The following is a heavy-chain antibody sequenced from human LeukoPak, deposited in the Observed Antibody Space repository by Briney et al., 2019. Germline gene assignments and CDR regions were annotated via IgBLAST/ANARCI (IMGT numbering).Heavy chain of an antibody. Sequence: SETLSLTCTVSGGSISSYYWSWIRQPPGKGLEWIGYIYYSGSTNYNPSLNSRVTISVDTSKNQFSLKLSSVTAADTAVYYCARDAVRSWFPYGMDVWGQGTTVTVSS. CDR1: GGSISSYY. D-gene: IGHD2-15*01. CDR2: IYYSGST. CDR3: ARDAVRSWFPYGMDV. V-gene: IGHV4-59*01. J-gene: IGHJ6*02.